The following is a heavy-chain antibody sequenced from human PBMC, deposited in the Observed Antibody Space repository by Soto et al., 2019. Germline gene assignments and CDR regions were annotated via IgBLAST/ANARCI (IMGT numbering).Heavy chain of an antibody. Sequence: EASVKVSCKASGGTFSSYAISWVRQAPGQGLEWMGGIIPIFGTANYAQKFQGRVTITADESTSTAYMELSSLRSEDTAVYYCELWFGPRDYYYGMVVWGQGTTVTVSS. J-gene: IGHJ6*02. CDR2: IIPIFGTA. V-gene: IGHV1-69*13. D-gene: IGHD3-10*01. CDR1: GGTFSSYA. CDR3: ELWFGPRDYYYGMVV.